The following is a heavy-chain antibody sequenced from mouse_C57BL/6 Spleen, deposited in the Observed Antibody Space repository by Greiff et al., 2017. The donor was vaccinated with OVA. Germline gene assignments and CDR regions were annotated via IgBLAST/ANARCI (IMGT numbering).Heavy chain of an antibody. D-gene: IGHD2-3*01. CDR3: ARDANDGSAWFAY. J-gene: IGHJ3*01. V-gene: IGHV7-1*01. CDR1: GFTFSDFY. Sequence: EVKLLESGGGLVQSGRSLRLSCATSGFTFSDFYMEWVRQAPGKGLEWIAASRNKANDYTTEYSAYVKGRFIVSRDTCQSILYLQMNALRAEDTAIYYCARDANDGSAWFAYWGQGTLVTVSA. CDR2: SRNKANDYTT.